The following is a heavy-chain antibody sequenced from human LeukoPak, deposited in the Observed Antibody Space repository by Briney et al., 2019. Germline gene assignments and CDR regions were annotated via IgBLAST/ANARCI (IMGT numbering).Heavy chain of an antibody. CDR1: GYTFTSYD. CDR3: ARGGVTGTSHY. J-gene: IGHJ4*02. D-gene: IGHD1-14*01. V-gene: IGHV1-8*01. Sequence: GASVKVSGKASGYTFTSYDINWVRQATGQGLEGMGWMNPNSGNTGYAKKFQGRVTMTRNTSISKAYLELSSMRSEDTAVYYCARGGVTGTSHYWGQGTLVTVSS. CDR2: MNPNSGNT.